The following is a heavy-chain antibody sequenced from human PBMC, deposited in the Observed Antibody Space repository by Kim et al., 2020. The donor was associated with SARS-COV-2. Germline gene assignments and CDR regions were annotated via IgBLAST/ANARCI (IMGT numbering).Heavy chain of an antibody. D-gene: IGHD6-13*01. V-gene: IGHV4-31*01. CDR3: AASIAAAGPFDY. J-gene: IGHJ4*02. Sequence: YSKPSLKSPVTKSVDTSKNQFSLKLSSVTAADTAVYYCAASIAAAGPFDYWGQGTLVTVSS.